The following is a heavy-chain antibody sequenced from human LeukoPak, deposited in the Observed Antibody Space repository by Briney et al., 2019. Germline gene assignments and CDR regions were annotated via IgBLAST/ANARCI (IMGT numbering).Heavy chain of an antibody. J-gene: IGHJ4*02. V-gene: IGHV3-23*01. CDR3: ARDRGRYYDSRGFYWGYYFDS. Sequence: GGSLRLSCAASGFTFSTYAVNRVRQAPGKGPEWVSTISGSGDSTYYADSVKGRFTISRDNSKDTLYLQMSSVRVDDTAVYYCARDRGRYYDSRGFYWGYYFDSWGQGILVTVST. CDR2: ISGSGDST. D-gene: IGHD3-22*01. CDR1: GFTFSTYA.